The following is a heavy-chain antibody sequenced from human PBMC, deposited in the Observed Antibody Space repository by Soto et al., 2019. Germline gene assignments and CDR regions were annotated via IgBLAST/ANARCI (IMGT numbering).Heavy chain of an antibody. J-gene: IGHJ6*02. CDR3: ARGDYYYGMDV. Sequence: PSETLSLTAAVYGGSFSGYYWSWIRQPPGKGLEWIGEINHSGSTNYNPSLKSRVTISVDTSKNQFSLKLSSVTAADTAVYYCARGDYYYGMDVWGQGTTVTVSS. CDR1: GGSFSGYY. V-gene: IGHV4-34*01. CDR2: INHSGST.